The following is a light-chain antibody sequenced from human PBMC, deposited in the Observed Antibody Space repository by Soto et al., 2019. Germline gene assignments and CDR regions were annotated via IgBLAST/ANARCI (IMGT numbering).Light chain of an antibody. CDR3: QQYGSSLYT. CDR1: QSVSSSY. V-gene: IGKV3-20*01. J-gene: IGKJ2*01. Sequence: EIVLTQSPGTLSLSPGERATLSCRASQSVSSSYLAWYQQKPGQAPRLLIYGASSRSTGIPDRFSGSGCETDFTLTISRLEPEYFAVYYCQQYGSSLYTLGQGTKLEIK. CDR2: GAS.